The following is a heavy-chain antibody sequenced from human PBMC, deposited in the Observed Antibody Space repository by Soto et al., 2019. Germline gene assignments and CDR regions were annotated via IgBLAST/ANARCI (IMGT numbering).Heavy chain of an antibody. CDR3: AKDNDYGGNRKPFDY. J-gene: IGHJ4*02. V-gene: IGHV3-23*01. CDR1: GFTFSSYA. CDR2: ISGSGGST. D-gene: IGHD4-17*01. Sequence: XLRLSCAASGFTFSSYAMSWVRQAPGKGLEWVSAISGSGGSTYYADSVKGRFTISRDNSKNTLYLQMNSLRAEDTAVYYCAKDNDYGGNRKPFDYWGQGTLVTVSS.